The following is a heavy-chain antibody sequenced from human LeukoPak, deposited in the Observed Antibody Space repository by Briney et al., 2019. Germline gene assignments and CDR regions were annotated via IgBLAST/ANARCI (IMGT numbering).Heavy chain of an antibody. CDR2: ISYDGSNK. Sequence: GGSLRLSCAASGFTFSSYAMHWVRQAPGKGLEWVAVISYDGSNKYYADSVKGRFTISRDNSKNTLYLQMNSLRAEDTAVYYCARVHSSGWYFFYYYYGMDVWGQGTTVTVSS. J-gene: IGHJ6*02. CDR3: ARVHSSGWYFFYYYYGMDV. V-gene: IGHV3-30-3*01. D-gene: IGHD6-19*01. CDR1: GFTFSSYA.